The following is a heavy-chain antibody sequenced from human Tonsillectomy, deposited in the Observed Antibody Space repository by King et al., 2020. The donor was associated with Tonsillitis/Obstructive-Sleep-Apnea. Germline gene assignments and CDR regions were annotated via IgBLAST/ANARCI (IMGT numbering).Heavy chain of an antibody. J-gene: IGHJ3*01. D-gene: IGHD1-26*01. CDR3: ATDWGSGTYYVRAFDV. CDR2: LKLKSKGETT. Sequence: QLVESGGGLVKTGGSLRLSCAASGFTFSNAWVSWVRQAPGKAPAWVGLLKLKSKGETTDYTAPVRGIFTISRDDYKNTLFLQMTSLKTEDTAVYYCATDWGSGTYYVRAFDVWGLGTMVTVSS. V-gene: IGHV3-15*01. CDR1: GFTFSNAW.